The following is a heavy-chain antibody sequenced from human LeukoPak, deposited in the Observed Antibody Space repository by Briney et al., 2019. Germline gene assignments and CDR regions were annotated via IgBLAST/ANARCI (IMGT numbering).Heavy chain of an antibody. V-gene: IGHV4-30-4*07. CDR2: IYHSGTT. CDR1: GVAISRGGYA. J-gene: IGHJ6*03. Sequence: SETLSLTCAVSGVAISRGGYAWNWIRQPPGKGLEWIAYIYHSGTTYYNPSLKSRATISVDTSKNQFSLKLSSVTAADTAVYYCARAAGYYYYMDVWGKGTTVTVSS. CDR3: ARAAGYYYYMDV.